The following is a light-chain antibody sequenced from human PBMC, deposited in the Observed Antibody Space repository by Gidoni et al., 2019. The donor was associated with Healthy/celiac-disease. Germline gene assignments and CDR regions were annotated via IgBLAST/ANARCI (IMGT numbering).Light chain of an antibody. J-gene: IGKJ1*01. CDR3: QQYGSSPWT. CDR1: QSVSSSY. V-gene: IGKV3-20*01. Sequence: EIVFTQSPGTLSLSPGGRATLSCRASQSVSSSYLAWYQQKPGQAPRLLIYGASSRATGIPDRFSGSGSGTDFTITISRLAPEDFAVYYCQQYGSSPWTFGQGTKVEIK. CDR2: GAS.